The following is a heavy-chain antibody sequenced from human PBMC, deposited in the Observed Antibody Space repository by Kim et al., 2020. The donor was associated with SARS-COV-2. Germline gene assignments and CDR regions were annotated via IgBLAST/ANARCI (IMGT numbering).Heavy chain of an antibody. CDR1: GFTFGDYA. Sequence: GGSLRLSCTASGFTFGDYAMSWVRQAPGKGLEWVGFIRSKAYGGTTEYAASVKGRFTISRDDSKSIAYLQMNSLKTEDTAVYYCTRGNTLDRYSSSWYWDDYYFCGMDVWGQGTTVTVSS. J-gene: IGHJ6*02. CDR3: TRGNTLDRYSSSWYWDDYYFCGMDV. D-gene: IGHD6-13*01. V-gene: IGHV3-49*04. CDR2: IRSKAYGGTT.